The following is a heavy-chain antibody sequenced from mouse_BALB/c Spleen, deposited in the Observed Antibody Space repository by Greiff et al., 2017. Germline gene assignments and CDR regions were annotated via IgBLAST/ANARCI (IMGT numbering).Heavy chain of an antibody. Sequence: EVKLMESGGGLVKPGGSLKLSCAASGFTFSDYYMHWVRQTPEKRLEWVATISDGGSYTYNPDSVKGRYTISRDNAKNNPYLQMSSLKSEDTAMYYCARDTTYYRYDYAMDYWGQGTSVTVSS. J-gene: IGHJ4*01. D-gene: IGHD2-14*01. CDR2: ISDGGSYT. V-gene: IGHV5-4*02. CDR3: ARDTTYYRYDYAMDY. CDR1: GFTFSDYY.